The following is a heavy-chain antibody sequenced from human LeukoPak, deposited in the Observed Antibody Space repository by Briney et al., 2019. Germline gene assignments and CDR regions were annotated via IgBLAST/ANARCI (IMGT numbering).Heavy chain of an antibody. Sequence: GGSLRLSCAASGFTFSSYEMNWVRQAPGKGLEWVSYNGSSGSTIYYADSVKGRFTISRDNAKNSLYLQMNSLRAEDTAVYYCARDNYDSSGYYFDWGQGTLVTVSS. CDR1: GFTFSSYE. CDR2: NGSSGSTI. J-gene: IGHJ4*02. V-gene: IGHV3-48*03. D-gene: IGHD3-22*01. CDR3: ARDNYDSSGYYFD.